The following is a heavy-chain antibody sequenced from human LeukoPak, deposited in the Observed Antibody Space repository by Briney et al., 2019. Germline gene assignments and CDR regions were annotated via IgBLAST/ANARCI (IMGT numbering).Heavy chain of an antibody. V-gene: IGHV3-30*02. CDR1: GFTFRSYG. CDR2: IRYDGSDK. CDR3: AKDKGFLTGYFDY. Sequence: GGSLRLSCAASGFTFRSYGMHWVRQAPGKGLEWVAFIRYDGSDKYYADSVKGRFTISRDNSKNTLYLQMNSLRAEDTDVYYCAKDKGFLTGYFDYWGQGTLVTVSS. J-gene: IGHJ4*02. D-gene: IGHD3-9*01.